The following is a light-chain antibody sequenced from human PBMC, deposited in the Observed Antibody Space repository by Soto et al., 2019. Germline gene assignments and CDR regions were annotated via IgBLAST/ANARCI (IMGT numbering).Light chain of an antibody. CDR1: QSISGW. CDR3: QQYYSSWT. Sequence: DIHMTQSPSTLSASVVDRVTITCRASQSISGWLSWYQQKPGTAPKLLLYKASTLESFVPSRFSGSGSGTDFTLTISSLQPDDFATYYWQQYYSSWTFGQGTKVDIK. V-gene: IGKV1-5*03. CDR2: KAS. J-gene: IGKJ1*01.